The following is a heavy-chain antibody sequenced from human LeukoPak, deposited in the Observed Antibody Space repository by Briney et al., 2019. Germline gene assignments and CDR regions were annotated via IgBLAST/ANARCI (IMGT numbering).Heavy chain of an antibody. CDR2: IYSGGST. CDR1: RFIFSNFD. D-gene: IGHD1-26*01. V-gene: IGHV3-66*01. CDR3: ARRLEYSGSKGVFDY. J-gene: IGHJ4*02. Sequence: GGSLRLSCAASRFIFSNFDLHWVRQAPGKGLEWVSVIYSGGSTYYADSVKGRFTISRDNAKNSLYLQMNSLRAEDTAVYYCARRLEYSGSKGVFDYWGQGTLVTVSS.